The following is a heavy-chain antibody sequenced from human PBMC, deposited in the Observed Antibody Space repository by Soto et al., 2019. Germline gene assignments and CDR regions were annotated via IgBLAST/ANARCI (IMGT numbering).Heavy chain of an antibody. CDR2: ISSSSYI. CDR3: AKDYDFWSGLPNKLRYFDY. J-gene: IGHJ4*02. V-gene: IGHV3-21*04. CDR1: GFTFSSYS. Sequence: PGGSLRLSCAASGFTFSSYSMNWIRQAPGKGLEWVSSISSSSYIYYADSVKGRFTISRDNAKNSLYLQMNSLRAEDTAVYYCAKDYDFWSGLPNKLRYFDYWGQGTLVTVSS. D-gene: IGHD3-3*01.